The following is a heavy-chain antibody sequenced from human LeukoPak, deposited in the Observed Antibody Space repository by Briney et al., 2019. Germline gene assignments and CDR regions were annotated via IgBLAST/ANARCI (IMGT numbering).Heavy chain of an antibody. D-gene: IGHD1-7*01. V-gene: IGHV3-21*01. CDR2: ISSSSSYI. CDR3: ARDWRSGTTFDY. Sequence: PGGSLRLSCAASGFTFSTYEMNWVRQAPGKGLEWVSSISSSSSYIYYADSVKGRFTISRDNAKNSLYLQMNSLRAEDTAVYYCARDWRSGTTFDYWGQGTLVTVSS. CDR1: GFTFSTYE. J-gene: IGHJ4*02.